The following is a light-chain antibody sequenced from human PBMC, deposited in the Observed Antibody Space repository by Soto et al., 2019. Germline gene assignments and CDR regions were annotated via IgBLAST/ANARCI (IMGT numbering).Light chain of an antibody. J-gene: IGKJ1*01. CDR3: HQYNSYPRT. Sequence: DIQMTQSPSTLSASVGDRVTITCRAGQSISTWLAWYQQKPGKAPKLLIYKASSLEGGVPSRSSGSGSGTAFTLPISSLQPDDFATYYCHQYNSYPRTFGQGTKVEIK. CDR2: KAS. CDR1: QSISTW. V-gene: IGKV1-5*03.